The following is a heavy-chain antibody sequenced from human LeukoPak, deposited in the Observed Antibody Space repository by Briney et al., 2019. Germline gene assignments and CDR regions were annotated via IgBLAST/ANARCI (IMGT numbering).Heavy chain of an antibody. CDR2: ITDSGGTT. V-gene: IGHV3-23*01. D-gene: IGHD7-27*01. Sequence: GGSLRLSCAASGFTFSNFAMSWVRRAPGKGLEWVSTITDSGGTTYYTDSVKGRFIISRDNSQNTLYLQMNSLRAEDTAIYYCAKDSGNWGTAFDIWGQGTVVTVSS. CDR1: GFTFSNFA. J-gene: IGHJ3*02. CDR3: AKDSGNWGTAFDI.